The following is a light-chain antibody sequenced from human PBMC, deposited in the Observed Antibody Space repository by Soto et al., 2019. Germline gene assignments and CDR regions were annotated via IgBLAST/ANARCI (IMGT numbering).Light chain of an antibody. CDR3: SSYTSSSTLVV. V-gene: IGLV2-14*01. CDR1: SSDVGGYNY. J-gene: IGLJ2*01. Sequence: QSVLTQPASVSGSPGQSSTISCTGTSSDVGGYNYVSWYQQHPGKAPKLMIYDVSNRPSGVSNRFSGYKSGNTASLTISGLQAEDEADYYCSSYTSSSTLVVFGGGAKVTVL. CDR2: DVS.